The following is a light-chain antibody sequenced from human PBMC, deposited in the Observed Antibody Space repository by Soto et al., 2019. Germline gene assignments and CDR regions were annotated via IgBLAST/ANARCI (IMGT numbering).Light chain of an antibody. J-gene: IGKJ5*01. Sequence: DIQMTQSPSSLSASVGDRVTITRRASQDVCKWLAWYQQKPGKAPTLLIHGASSLQSGVPPRYSGSGYGADFTLTISILQPEDCATYYCQQANSFPITFGQGTRLEIK. CDR2: GAS. CDR1: QDVCKW. V-gene: IGKV1-12*01. CDR3: QQANSFPIT.